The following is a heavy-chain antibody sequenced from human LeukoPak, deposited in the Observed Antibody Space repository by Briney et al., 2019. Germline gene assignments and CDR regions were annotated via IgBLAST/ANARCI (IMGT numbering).Heavy chain of an antibody. J-gene: IGHJ6*03. V-gene: IGHV4-34*01. CDR3: ARLPAVAGPQSWYYYMDV. CDR1: GGSFSPYY. D-gene: IGHD6-19*01. Sequence: SETLSLTCTVSGGSFSPYYWIWIRQPPGKGLEWIGEINHSGSTNYNPSLKSRVTISVDTSKNQFSLKLSSVTAADTAVYYCARLPAVAGPQSWYYYMDVWGQGTLVTVSS. CDR2: INHSGST.